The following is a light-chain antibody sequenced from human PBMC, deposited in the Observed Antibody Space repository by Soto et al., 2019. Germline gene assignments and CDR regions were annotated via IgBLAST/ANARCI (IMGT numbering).Light chain of an antibody. CDR1: ESVGSD. Sequence: EIGMTHSPATLSVSPGEIATLSCRSSESVGSDLAWYQQKPGQAPRLVIYDIFTRATGVPTRISGSGSGTEFPLTISSLQSEHFEVYYCQQYNSRPPTFGGGTKVDIK. CDR3: QQYNSRPPT. J-gene: IGKJ4*01. V-gene: IGKV3D-15*01. CDR2: DIF.